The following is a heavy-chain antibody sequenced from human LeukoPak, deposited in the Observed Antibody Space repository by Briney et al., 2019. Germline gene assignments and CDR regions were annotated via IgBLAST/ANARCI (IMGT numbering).Heavy chain of an antibody. CDR1: GGTFSSYA. Sequence: SVKVSCKASGGTFSSYAINWVRQAPGQGLEWMGGIIPIFGTANYAQKFQGRVTVTADESTSTAYMEVSSLRSEDTAVYYCARTFGYSSGEGYWGQGTLVTVSS. V-gene: IGHV1-69*13. J-gene: IGHJ4*02. CDR3: ARTFGYSSGEGY. D-gene: IGHD6-19*01. CDR2: IIPIFGTA.